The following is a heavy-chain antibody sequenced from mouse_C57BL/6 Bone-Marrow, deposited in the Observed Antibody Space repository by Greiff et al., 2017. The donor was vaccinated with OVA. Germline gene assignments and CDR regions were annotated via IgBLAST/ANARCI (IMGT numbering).Heavy chain of an antibody. Sequence: VQLQQSGPELVKPGASVKISCKASGYSFTDYNMTWVKQSNGKSLEWIGVINPNYGTTSYNQKFKGKATLTVDKSSSTAYMQLNSLTSEDSAVYYCSRSYYGSIYAMDDWGQGTSVTVSS. CDR2: INPNYGTT. CDR3: SRSYYGSIYAMDD. D-gene: IGHD1-1*01. CDR1: GYSFTDYN. V-gene: IGHV1-39*01. J-gene: IGHJ4*01.